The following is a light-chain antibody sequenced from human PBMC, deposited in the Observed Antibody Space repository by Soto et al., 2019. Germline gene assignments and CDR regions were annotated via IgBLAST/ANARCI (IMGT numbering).Light chain of an antibody. CDR2: GAS. J-gene: IGKJ1*01. V-gene: IGKV1-9*01. CDR1: QGISSN. CDR3: QQYGRT. Sequence: QLTQSPSSLSASVGDRVTITCRASQGISSNLAWYQRKPGRAPKLLIFGASTLQSGVPDRFSGSGSGTDFTLTISRLEPEDFAVYYCQQYGRTFGQGTKVDIK.